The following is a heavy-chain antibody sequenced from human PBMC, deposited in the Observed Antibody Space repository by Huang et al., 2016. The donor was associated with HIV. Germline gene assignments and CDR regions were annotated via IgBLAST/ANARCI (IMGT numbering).Heavy chain of an antibody. V-gene: IGHV4-59*11. CDR2: IDYSGST. CDR3: ARDHHDFWRGYRRMYFFDH. CDR1: GGSISTHY. J-gene: IGHJ4*02. Sequence: QVQLQESGPGLVKPSETLSLTCTVSGGSISTHYWSWIRQPPGKGLEWIGSIDYSGSTNDSPSLKRRVTILLDTSKNQFSLRGNSVTAADTAMYYCARDHHDFWRGYRRMYFFDHWGQGTLVTVSS. D-gene: IGHD3-3*01.